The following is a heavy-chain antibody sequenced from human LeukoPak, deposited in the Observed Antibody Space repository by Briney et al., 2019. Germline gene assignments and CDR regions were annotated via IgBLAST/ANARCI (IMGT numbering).Heavy chain of an antibody. V-gene: IGHV4-38-2*01. CDR1: GYSISNGYY. J-gene: IGHJ6*03. CDR2: LYHSDSA. Sequence: SETLSLTCAVSGYSISNGYYWVCTRQPRGRGLEWIGSLYHSDSAYYNTSLRSRVSMSVDTSKNQFSLTLSFVTAADSAVYYCARQHDSYYYYYIDVWGSGTTVTVSS. CDR3: ARQHDSYYYYYIDV.